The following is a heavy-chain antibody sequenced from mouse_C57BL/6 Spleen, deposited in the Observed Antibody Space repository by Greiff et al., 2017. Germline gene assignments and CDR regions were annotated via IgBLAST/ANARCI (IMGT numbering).Heavy chain of an antibody. CDR1: GYTFTSYW. V-gene: IGHV1-69*01. D-gene: IGHD2-1*01. Sequence: QVQLQQPGAELVMPGASVKLSCKASGYTFTSYWMHWVKQRPGQGLEWIGENDPSDSYTNYNQKFKGKSTLTVDKSSSTAYMQLSILTSEDSAVYYCARVYGNYGYFDYWGQGTTLTVSS. CDR3: ARVYGNYGYFDY. CDR2: NDPSDSYT. J-gene: IGHJ2*01.